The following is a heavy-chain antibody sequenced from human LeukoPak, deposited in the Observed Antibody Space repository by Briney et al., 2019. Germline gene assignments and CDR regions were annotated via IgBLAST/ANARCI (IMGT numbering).Heavy chain of an antibody. CDR3: ARDPSYRGADAFDI. J-gene: IGHJ3*02. V-gene: IGHV3-74*01. CDR2: INSDGSST. CDR1: GFTFSSYW. Sequence: PGGSLRLSCAASGFTFSSYWMHWVRHAPGKGLVWVSRINSDGSSTSYADSVKGRFTISRDNAKKSLYLQMNSLRAEDTAVYYCARDPSYRGADAFDIWGQGTMVTVSS. D-gene: IGHD3-16*02.